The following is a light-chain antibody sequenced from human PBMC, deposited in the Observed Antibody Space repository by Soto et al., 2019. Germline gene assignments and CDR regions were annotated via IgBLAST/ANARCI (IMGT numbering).Light chain of an antibody. CDR3: QQTYSTLAFT. CDR1: QSITTY. Sequence: DIQMTQSPSSLSASIGDRVTITCRTSQSITTYLNWYQQKPGKAPNLLVYAASSLQSGVPSRFSGSASGTDFTLTISSLQPEDFATYYCQQTYSTLAFTFGGGTKVEIK. V-gene: IGKV1-39*01. J-gene: IGKJ4*01. CDR2: AAS.